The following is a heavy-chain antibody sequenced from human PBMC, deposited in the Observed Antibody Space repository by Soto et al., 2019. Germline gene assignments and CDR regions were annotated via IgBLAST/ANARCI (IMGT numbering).Heavy chain of an antibody. D-gene: IGHD3-10*02. J-gene: IGHJ4*02. CDR1: SFTLSDHY. Sequence: GGSLRVSCPASSFTLSDHYRSCIRQPPGKGLEWVSFSSNSGTFTKYADSVKGRFTISRDNAKNSLYLQINNLRGEDTAIYFCARSGDNYNVLDYWGPGTPVTVSS. CDR2: SSNSGTFT. V-gene: IGHV3-11*03. CDR3: ARSGDNYNVLDY.